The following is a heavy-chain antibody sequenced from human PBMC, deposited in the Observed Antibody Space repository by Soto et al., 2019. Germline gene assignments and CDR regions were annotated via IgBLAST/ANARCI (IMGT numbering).Heavy chain of an antibody. V-gene: IGHV3-11*01. J-gene: IGHJ4*02. D-gene: IGHD3-16*01. CDR3: ARVLSTFGGVPLTFDY. CDR2: ISSSGSTI. CDR1: GFSFSDYY. Sequence: QVQLVESGGGLVKPGGSLRLSCAASGFSFSDYYMGWIRQAPGKGLEWVSYISSSGSTISSADSVKGRFTISRDNAKNSLDLQVNSLRAEDTAVYYCARVLSTFGGVPLTFDYWGQGTLVTVSS.